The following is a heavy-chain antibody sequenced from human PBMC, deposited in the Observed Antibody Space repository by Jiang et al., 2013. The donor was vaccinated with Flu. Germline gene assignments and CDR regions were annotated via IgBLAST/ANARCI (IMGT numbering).Heavy chain of an antibody. CDR3: ARVHEVESDGNWFDP. V-gene: IGHV4-59*12. Sequence: KPSETLSLTCTVSGGSISSYYWSWIRQPPGKGLEWIGYIYYSGSTNYNPSLKSRVTISVDTSKNQFSLKLSSVTAADTAVYYCARVHEVESDGNWFDPWGQGTLVTVSS. J-gene: IGHJ5*02. CDR1: GGSISSYY. CDR2: IYYSGST.